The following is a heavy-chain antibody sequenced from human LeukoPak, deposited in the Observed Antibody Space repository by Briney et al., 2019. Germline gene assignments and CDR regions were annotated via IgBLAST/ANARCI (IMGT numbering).Heavy chain of an antibody. V-gene: IGHV1-2*06. Sequence: ASVKVSCKASGYTFTGYYMHWVRQAPGQGLEWMGRINPNSGGTNYAQKFRGRVTMTRDTSISTAYMELSRLRSDDTAVYYCASLIGVDSSSRPDYWGQGTLVTVSS. CDR2: INPNSGGT. D-gene: IGHD6-13*01. CDR3: ASLIGVDSSSRPDY. J-gene: IGHJ4*02. CDR1: GYTFTGYY.